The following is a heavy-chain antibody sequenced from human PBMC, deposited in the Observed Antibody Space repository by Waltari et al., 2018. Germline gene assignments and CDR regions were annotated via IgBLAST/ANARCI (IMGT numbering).Heavy chain of an antibody. CDR3: ASLHLGWFDP. D-gene: IGHD7-27*01. J-gene: IGHJ5*02. CDR2: RKQDGSEK. Sequence: EVQLVESGGGLVQPGGSLRLSCAASGFTFSSYWMSWVRQAPGKGLGWVANRKQDGSEKYYVDSVKGRVTISRDNAKNSLYLQMNSLRAEDTAVYYCASLHLGWFDPWGQGTLVTVSS. V-gene: IGHV3-7*01. CDR1: GFTFSSYW.